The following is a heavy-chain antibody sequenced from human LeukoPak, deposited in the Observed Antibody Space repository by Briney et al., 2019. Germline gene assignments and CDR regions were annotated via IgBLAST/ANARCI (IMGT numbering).Heavy chain of an antibody. Sequence: GGSLRLSCAASGFTFSSYGMHWVRQAPGKGLEWVAAISSDANDKSYGDSVKGRFTISRDNYKNTFYLQMNSLRAEDTAEYYCANEDPGGYSPDYWGQGTLVTVSS. D-gene: IGHD6-13*01. CDR2: ISSDANDK. CDR3: ANEDPGGYSPDY. V-gene: IGHV3-30*18. J-gene: IGHJ4*02. CDR1: GFTFSSYG.